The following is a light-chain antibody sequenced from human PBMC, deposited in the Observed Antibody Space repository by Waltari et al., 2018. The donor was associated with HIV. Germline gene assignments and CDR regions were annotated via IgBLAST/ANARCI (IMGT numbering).Light chain of an antibody. CDR3: NSRGSSSNHV. Sequence: SSEMTQEPAVSVALGQTVRITCQGDSLRSYDASWYQQKPGQAPLLLIYGENRRPSGIPDRFSGSTSGNTASLTITGAQAEDEADYYCNSRGSSSNHVFGIGAKVTVL. V-gene: IGLV3-19*01. CDR1: SLRSYD. J-gene: IGLJ1*01. CDR2: GEN.